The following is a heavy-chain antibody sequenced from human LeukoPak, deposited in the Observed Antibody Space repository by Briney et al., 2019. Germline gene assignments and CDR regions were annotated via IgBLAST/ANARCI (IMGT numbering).Heavy chain of an antibody. CDR1: GYTFTSYG. Sequence: ASVKVSCKASGYTFTSYGISWVRQAPGQGLEWMGWISAYNGNTNYAQKLQGRVTMTTDTSTSTAYMELRSLRSDDTAVYYCARDPPRYYYDSSGYYPRYHYGMDVWGQGTTVTVSS. CDR2: ISAYNGNT. CDR3: ARDPPRYYYDSSGYYPRYHYGMDV. J-gene: IGHJ6*02. V-gene: IGHV1-18*01. D-gene: IGHD3-22*01.